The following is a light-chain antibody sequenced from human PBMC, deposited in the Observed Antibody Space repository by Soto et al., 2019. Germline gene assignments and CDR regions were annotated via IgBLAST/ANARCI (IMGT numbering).Light chain of an antibody. J-gene: IGKJ1*01. CDR2: GAS. Sequence: EIVMTQSPATLSVSPGERVTLSCRASQIVSSNLAWYQQKPGQAPRLLIYGASTRATGIPARFSGSGSGTEFTLTISSLQSEDFAVYYCQHYNNWPPWTFGQGTKVDIK. CDR1: QIVSSN. CDR3: QHYNNWPPWT. V-gene: IGKV3-15*01.